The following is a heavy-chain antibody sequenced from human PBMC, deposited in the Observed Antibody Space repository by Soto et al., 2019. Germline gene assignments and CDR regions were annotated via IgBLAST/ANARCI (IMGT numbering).Heavy chain of an antibody. CDR2: ISAYNGNT. CDR1: GYRFSSFG. Sequence: QVQLMQSGAEVRKPGASVKVSCKASGYRFSSFGIIWVRQAPGQGLEWMGWISAYNGNTNYAQKFQGRVTMSTDTSTSSAYMELRSLRSDDTAVYYCARPLDYYFYAMDAWGQGTTVTVSS. CDR3: ARPLDYYFYAMDA. J-gene: IGHJ6*02. V-gene: IGHV1-18*01.